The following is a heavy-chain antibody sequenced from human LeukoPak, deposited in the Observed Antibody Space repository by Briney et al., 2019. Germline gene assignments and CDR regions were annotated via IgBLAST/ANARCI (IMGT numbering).Heavy chain of an antibody. Sequence: GGSLRLSCAASGFSFSSYGMHWARQAPGKGLEWVAVISYDGSNKYYADSVKGRFTVSRDNSKNTLYLQLNSLRAEDTAVYYCAKTSVYGDGDPPAYWGQGTLVTVSS. CDR2: ISYDGSNK. V-gene: IGHV3-30*18. CDR1: GFSFSSYG. J-gene: IGHJ4*02. CDR3: AKTSVYGDGDPPAY. D-gene: IGHD4-17*01.